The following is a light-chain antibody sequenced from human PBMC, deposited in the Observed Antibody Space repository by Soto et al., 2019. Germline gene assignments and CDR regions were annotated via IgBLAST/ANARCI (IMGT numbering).Light chain of an antibody. CDR3: QQYNSYPTP. Sequence: IQMTQSTSTLSASVGDRFAITCRSSQSISSWLAWYQQKPGKAPKLLIYKASSLESGVPSRFSGSGSGTEFTLTISSLQPDDFATYYCQQYNSYPTPFGQGTRLEIK. CDR1: QSISSW. V-gene: IGKV1-5*03. J-gene: IGKJ5*01. CDR2: KAS.